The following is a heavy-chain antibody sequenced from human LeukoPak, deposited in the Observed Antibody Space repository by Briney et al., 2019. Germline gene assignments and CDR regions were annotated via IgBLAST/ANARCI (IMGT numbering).Heavy chain of an antibody. J-gene: IGHJ5*02. Sequence: SETLSLTCTVSGGSISSYYWSWIRQPAGKGLEWIGRIYTSGSTNYNPSLKSRATMSVDTSKNQFSLKLSSVTAADTAVYYCARDRVGYYGSGSKTRVSWFDPWGQGTLVTVSS. V-gene: IGHV4-4*07. CDR2: IYTSGST. CDR1: GGSISSYY. CDR3: ARDRVGYYGSGSKTRVSWFDP. D-gene: IGHD3-10*01.